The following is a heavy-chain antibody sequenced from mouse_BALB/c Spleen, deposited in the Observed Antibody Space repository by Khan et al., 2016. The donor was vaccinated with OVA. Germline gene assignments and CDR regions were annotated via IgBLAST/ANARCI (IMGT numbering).Heavy chain of an antibody. Sequence: QVQLQQSGAELARPGASVKLSCKASGYTFTDYYIHWVKQRTGQSLEWIGEISPGSGDTYYNEKFKGKATLTADKSSSTAYMQVSSLTYEASAVYYFPRRIYVVDTFAYWDQGTLVTVST. CDR2: ISPGSGDT. D-gene: IGHD2-12*01. J-gene: IGHJ3*01. V-gene: IGHV1-77*01. CDR1: GYTFTDYY. CDR3: PRRIYVVDTFAY.